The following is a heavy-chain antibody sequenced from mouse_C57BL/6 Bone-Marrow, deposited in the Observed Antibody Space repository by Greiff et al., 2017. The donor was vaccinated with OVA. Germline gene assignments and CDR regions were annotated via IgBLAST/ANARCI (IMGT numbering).Heavy chain of an antibody. Sequence: EVQLQQSGPELVKPGASVKISCKASGYSFTDYNMNWVQQSNGKSLEWIGVINPNYGTTSYNQKFKGKATLTVDQSSSTAYMQLNSLTSEDSAVYYCASPYYGCSYGWFAYWGQGTLVTVSA. CDR1: GYSFTDYN. D-gene: IGHD1-1*01. CDR2: INPNYGTT. V-gene: IGHV1-39*01. CDR3: ASPYYGCSYGWFAY. J-gene: IGHJ3*01.